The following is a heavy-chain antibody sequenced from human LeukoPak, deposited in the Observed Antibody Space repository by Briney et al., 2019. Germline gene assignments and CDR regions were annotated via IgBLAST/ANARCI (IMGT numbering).Heavy chain of an antibody. Sequence: QPGGSLRLSCAASGFTFSGSAMHWVRQASGKGLEWVGRIRSKANSYATAYAASVKGRFTISRDDSKNTAYLQMNSLKTEDTAVYYCARGGKRWYYDWYAEEAQDAFDIWGQGTMVTVSS. J-gene: IGHJ3*02. CDR2: IRSKANSYAT. D-gene: IGHD3-22*01. V-gene: IGHV3-73*01. CDR1: GFTFSGSA. CDR3: ARGGKRWYYDWYAEEAQDAFDI.